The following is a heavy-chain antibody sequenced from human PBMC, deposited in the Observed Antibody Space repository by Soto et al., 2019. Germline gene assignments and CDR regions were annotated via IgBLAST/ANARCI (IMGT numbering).Heavy chain of an antibody. CDR1: GDTFTSYA. V-gene: IGHV1-3*01. CDR2: INAGNGNT. Sequence: ASVKVSCKASGDTFTSYAMHWVRHAPGQRLEWMGWINAGNGNTKYSQKFQGRVTITRDTSASTAYMELSSLRSEDTAVYYCARGGGIVGDTDAFDIWGQGTMVTVSS. CDR3: ARGGGIVGDTDAFDI. J-gene: IGHJ3*02. D-gene: IGHD1-26*01.